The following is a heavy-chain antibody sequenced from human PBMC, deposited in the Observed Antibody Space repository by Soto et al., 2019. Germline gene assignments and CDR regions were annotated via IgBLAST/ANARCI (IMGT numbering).Heavy chain of an antibody. V-gene: IGHV4-59*08. J-gene: IGHJ6*03. CDR1: GGSISSYY. CDR3: ARYSGYDYLRYYYYYMDV. D-gene: IGHD5-12*01. Sequence: QVQLQESGPGLVKPSETLSLTCTVSGGSISSYYWSWIRQPPGKGLEWIGYIYYSGSTNYNPSLKSRVTISVDTSKNQFSMKLSSVTAADTAVYYCARYSGYDYLRYYYYYMDVWGKETTVTVSS. CDR2: IYYSGST.